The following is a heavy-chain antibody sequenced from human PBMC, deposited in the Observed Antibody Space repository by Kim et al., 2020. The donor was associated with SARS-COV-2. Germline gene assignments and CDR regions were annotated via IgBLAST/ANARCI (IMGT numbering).Heavy chain of an antibody. Sequence: ASVKVSCKTSGHFFTRDSIHWVRQAPGQGLEWMGGIDCGNGNTIYSQKFQGRVTFTTDTSASTAYMELSFLRSEDSAVYYCLGGFYFDYCGQGTLFTGSS. V-gene: IGHV1-3*01. CDR3: LGGFYFDY. CDR2: IDCGNGNT. D-gene: IGHD3-16*01. CDR1: GHFFTRDS. J-gene: IGHJ4*02.